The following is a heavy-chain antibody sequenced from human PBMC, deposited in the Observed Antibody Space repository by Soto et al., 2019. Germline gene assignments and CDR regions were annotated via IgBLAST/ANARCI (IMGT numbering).Heavy chain of an antibody. D-gene: IGHD6-13*01. CDR2: IYHSGST. Sequence: QVQLQQWGAGLLKPSETLSLTCAVYVGSFSGSYWSWIRQPPGTGLEWIGEIYHSGSTNYNPSLKSRVTMSLDTTKKQFSLNLSSVTAADTAVYYCARGVTGNSNSWYNFWGQGTLVTVSS. CDR3: ARGVTGNSNSWYNF. CDR1: VGSFSGSY. J-gene: IGHJ5*01. V-gene: IGHV4-34*02.